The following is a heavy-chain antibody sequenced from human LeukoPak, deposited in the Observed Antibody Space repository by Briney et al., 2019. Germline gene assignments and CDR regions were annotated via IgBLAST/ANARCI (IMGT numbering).Heavy chain of an antibody. V-gene: IGHV1-18*01. CDR1: GYTFTSYG. CDR2: ISGYNGNT. CDR3: ARDHNSSTRDY. Sequence: ASVKVSCKASGYTFTSYGISWVRQAPGQGLEWAGWISGYNGNTNYAQKFQGRVTMTTDTSTSTAYMELRSLRSDDTAVYYCARDHNSSTRDYWGQGTLVTVSS. J-gene: IGHJ4*02. D-gene: IGHD1-1*01.